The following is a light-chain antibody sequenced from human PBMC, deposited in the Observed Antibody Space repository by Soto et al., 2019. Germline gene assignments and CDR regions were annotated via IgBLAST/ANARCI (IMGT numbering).Light chain of an antibody. J-gene: IGKJ1*01. V-gene: IGKV3-20*01. CDR2: GAS. CDR1: HSVSSNY. CDR3: QQYGSSYPWT. Sequence: EIVLTQSPGTLSLSPGERSTLXXRASHSVSSNYLAWYQQKPGQAPRLXXYGASSTATGIPDRFSGSGSGTDFTLTIRRLEPEDFAVYYCQQYGSSYPWTFGQGTKVDI.